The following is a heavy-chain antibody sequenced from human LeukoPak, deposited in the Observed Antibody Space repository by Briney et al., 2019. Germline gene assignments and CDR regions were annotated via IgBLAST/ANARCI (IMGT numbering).Heavy chain of an antibody. D-gene: IGHD5-18*01. CDR2: ISSSSSYI. V-gene: IGHV3-21*01. CDR3: ARDRGYSYGRGIDY. J-gene: IGHJ4*02. Sequence: GGSLRLSCAASGFTFNIYSMNWVRQAPGKGLEWVSSISSSSSYIYYADSVKGRFTISRDNAKNSLYLQMNSLRAEDTAVYYCARDRGYSYGRGIDYWGQGTLVTVSS. CDR1: GFTFNIYS.